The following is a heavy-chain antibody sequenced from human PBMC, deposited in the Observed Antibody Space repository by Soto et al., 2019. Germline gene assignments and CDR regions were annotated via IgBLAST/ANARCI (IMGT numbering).Heavy chain of an antibody. CDR3: ARGRYCLTGRCFPNWFDS. J-gene: IGHJ5*01. CDR2: TYFSGST. D-gene: IGHD7-27*01. Sequence: SETLSLTCTVSGASISYGGFSWSWIRQSPGKGLEWIGHTYFSGSTNYNPSLKSRVTISVDTSKSQFSLNVTSVTAADTAVYFCARGRYCLTGRCFPNWFDSWGQGALVTVSS. V-gene: IGHV4-30-2*05. CDR1: GASISYGGFS.